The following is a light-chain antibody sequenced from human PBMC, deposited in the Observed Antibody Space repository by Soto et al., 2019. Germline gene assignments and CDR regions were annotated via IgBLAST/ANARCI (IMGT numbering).Light chain of an antibody. CDR1: QSLVHSDGNTY. J-gene: IGKJ2*01. CDR2: KVC. V-gene: IGKV2-24*01. Sequence: DIVLTQTPLSSPVTLGQPASISCRSSQSLVHSDGNTYLSWFHQRPGQPPRLLIDKVCNRFSGDPDRCSGSGAGTDCTLTISRVEAGDVGIYFCMQETQYRPYTFGQGTKLEIK. CDR3: MQETQYRPYT.